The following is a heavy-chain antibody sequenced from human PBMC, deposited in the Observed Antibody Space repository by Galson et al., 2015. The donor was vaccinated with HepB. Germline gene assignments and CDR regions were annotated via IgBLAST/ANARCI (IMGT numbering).Heavy chain of an antibody. J-gene: IGHJ4*02. D-gene: IGHD1-1*01. CDR2: ISSSSNYI. Sequence: SLRLSCAASGFTFSSYNMNWVRQAPGKGLEWVSSISSSSNYIYYAGSVKGRFTISRDNAKNSLYLQMNSLRAEDTAVYYCTREGVERLSPADYWGQGTLVTVSS. V-gene: IGHV3-21*01. CDR3: TREGVERLSPADY. CDR1: GFTFSSYN.